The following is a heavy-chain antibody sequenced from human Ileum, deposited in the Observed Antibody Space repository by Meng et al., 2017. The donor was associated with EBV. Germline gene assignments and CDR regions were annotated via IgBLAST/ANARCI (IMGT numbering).Heavy chain of an antibody. CDR1: GGSISSGGHS. CDR2: IQHSGST. CDR3: ARAHPVVYFFDY. D-gene: IGHD4-23*01. V-gene: IGHV4-30-2*01. Sequence: QLQLQEAGSGLGKPSQTLSLTCAVSGGSISSGGHSGSWIRQPPGKGLEWIGDIQHSGSTYYNPSLKSRVTISVDRSRNQFSLKLSSVTAADTAVYYCARAHPVVYFFDYWGQGTLVTVSS. J-gene: IGHJ4*02.